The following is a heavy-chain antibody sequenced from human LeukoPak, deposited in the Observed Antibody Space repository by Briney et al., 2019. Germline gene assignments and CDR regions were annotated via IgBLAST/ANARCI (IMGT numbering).Heavy chain of an antibody. CDR3: ARSYGNYAGCLDY. D-gene: IGHD4-11*01. CDR2: ITSSSSYI. J-gene: IGHJ4*02. Sequence: GGSLRLSCAASGFTFSTYNMNWVRQAPGKGLEWVSSITSSSSYIYYADSVKGRFTISRDNAKNSLYLQMNSLRAEDTAVYYCARSYGNYAGCLDYWGQGTLVIVSS. CDR1: GFTFSTYN. V-gene: IGHV3-21*01.